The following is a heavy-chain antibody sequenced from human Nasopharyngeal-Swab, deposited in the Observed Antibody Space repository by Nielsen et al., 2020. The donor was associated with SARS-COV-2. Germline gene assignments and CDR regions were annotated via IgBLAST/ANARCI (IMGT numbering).Heavy chain of an antibody. CDR2: INTNTGNP. J-gene: IGHJ5*02. Sequence: SVKVSCKASGYTFTSYAMNWVRQAPGQGLEWMGWINTNTGNPTYAQGFTGRFVFSLDTSVSTAYLQISSLKAEDTAVYYCARAPENYDFWSGYHNWFDPWGQGTLVTVSS. D-gene: IGHD3-3*01. CDR3: ARAPENYDFWSGYHNWFDP. V-gene: IGHV7-4-1*02. CDR1: GYTFTSYA.